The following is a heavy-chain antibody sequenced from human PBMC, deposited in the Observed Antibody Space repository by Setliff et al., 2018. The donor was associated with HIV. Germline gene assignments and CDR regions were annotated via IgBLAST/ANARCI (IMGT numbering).Heavy chain of an antibody. CDR2: INPSGGST. CDR3: ARDLGSITLFGVVIQGAFDI. CDR1: GYTFTQYY. D-gene: IGHD3-3*01. J-gene: IGHJ3*02. V-gene: IGHV1-46*01. Sequence: ASVKVSCKASGYTFTQYYIHWVRQAPGQGLEWMGIINPSGGSTGYAQKFQGRVTVTSDTSTSTLHMELSSLRSDDTAVYYCARDLGSITLFGVVIQGAFDIWGQGTMVTVS.